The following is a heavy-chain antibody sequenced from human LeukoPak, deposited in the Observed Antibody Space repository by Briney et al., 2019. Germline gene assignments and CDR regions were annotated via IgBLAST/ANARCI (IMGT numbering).Heavy chain of an antibody. CDR3: ARGGYSLRYPRDFDY. Sequence: GGPLRLSCAASGFTFSSYGMHWVRQAPGKGLEWVAFIRYDGSNKYYADSVKGRFTISRDNSKNTLYLQMNSLRAEDTAVYYCARGGYSLRYPRDFDYWGQGTLVAVSS. V-gene: IGHV3-30*02. D-gene: IGHD5-18*01. J-gene: IGHJ4*02. CDR2: IRYDGSNK. CDR1: GFTFSSYG.